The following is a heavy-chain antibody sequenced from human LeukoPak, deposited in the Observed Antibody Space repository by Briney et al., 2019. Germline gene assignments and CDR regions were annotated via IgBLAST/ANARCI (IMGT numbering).Heavy chain of an antibody. CDR2: ISGGDIST. D-gene: IGHD3-9*01. J-gene: IGHJ4*02. CDR1: GFTFSHSA. V-gene: IGHV3-23*01. CDR3: AKGLHYNILTGFRREYYFDS. Sequence: PGGSLRLSCAASGFTFSHSAMSWVRQAPGKGLEWVSNISGGDISTYYADSVKGRFTISRDNSKNTLYLQMNSLRAEDTAIYYCAKGLHYNILTGFRREYYFDSWGQGTLVTVSS.